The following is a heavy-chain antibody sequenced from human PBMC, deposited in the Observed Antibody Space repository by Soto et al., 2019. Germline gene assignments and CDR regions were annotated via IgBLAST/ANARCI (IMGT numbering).Heavy chain of an antibody. CDR3: ARARRNPGYSYGDYYGMDV. V-gene: IGHV1-69*13. Sequence: SVKVSCKASGGTFSSYAISWVRQAPGQGLEWMGGIIPIFGTANYAQKFQGRVTITADESTSTAYMELSSLRSEDTAVDYCARARRNPGYSYGDYYGMDVWAKGPRSPSP. J-gene: IGHJ6*02. D-gene: IGHD5-18*01. CDR1: GGTFSSYA. CDR2: IIPIFGTA.